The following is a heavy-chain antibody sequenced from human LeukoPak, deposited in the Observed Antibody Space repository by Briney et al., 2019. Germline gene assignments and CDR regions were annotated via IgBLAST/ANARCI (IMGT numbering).Heavy chain of an antibody. CDR1: GYTFTGYY. CDR3: ASAAMVRGVIIWFAP. Sequence: ASVKVSCKASGYTFTGYYMHWVRQAPGQGLEWMGWINPNSGGTNYAQKFQGRVTMTRDTSISTAYMELSRLRSDDTAVYYCASAAMVRGVIIWFAPWGQGTLVTVSS. J-gene: IGHJ5*02. CDR2: INPNSGGT. D-gene: IGHD3-10*01. V-gene: IGHV1-2*02.